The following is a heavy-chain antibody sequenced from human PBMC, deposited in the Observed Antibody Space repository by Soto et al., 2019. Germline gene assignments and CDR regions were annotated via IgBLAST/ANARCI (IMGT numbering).Heavy chain of an antibody. CDR3: VRQGIGALHGLVDV. V-gene: IGHV4-59*08. J-gene: IGHJ6*02. D-gene: IGHD1-26*01. CDR2: IYSNGGT. CDR1: GDSIGTYN. Sequence: QVQLQASGPGLVKPSDTLSLTCTVSGDSIGTYNWGWIRQPPGKRLEWIGYIYSNGGTSYNPALYSRVNISADTSTKQFSLRLSSVTAADTAVYYCVRQGIGALHGLVDVWGQGTTVTVSS.